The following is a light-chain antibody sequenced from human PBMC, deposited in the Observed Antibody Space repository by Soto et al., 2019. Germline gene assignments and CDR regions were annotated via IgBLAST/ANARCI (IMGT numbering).Light chain of an antibody. CDR1: SSDVGGYNY. J-gene: IGLJ2*01. CDR3: SSSTRSSTLEVV. Sequence: QSALTQPASVSGSPGRSITISCTGTSSDVGGYNYVSWYQQHPGKAPQLLIYGVSHRPSGVSARFSGSKSGNTASLTISGLQTEDEGDYYCSSSTRSSTLEVVFGGGTKLTVL. V-gene: IGLV2-14*01. CDR2: GVS.